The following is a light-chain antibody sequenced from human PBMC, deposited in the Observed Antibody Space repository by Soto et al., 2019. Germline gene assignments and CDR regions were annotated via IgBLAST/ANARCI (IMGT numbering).Light chain of an antibody. V-gene: IGKV1-17*03. J-gene: IGKJ1*01. CDR2: AAS. CDR3: LQDFKYPRT. Sequence: EIQMTQTPSALSASIRDRVTITCWASQGIGNYVAWFQVKPGKVPKRLIYAASSLQSGVPSRFSGSYSGTDFTLTIGSLQPEDFATYYCLQDFKYPRTFGQGTKV. CDR1: QGIGNY.